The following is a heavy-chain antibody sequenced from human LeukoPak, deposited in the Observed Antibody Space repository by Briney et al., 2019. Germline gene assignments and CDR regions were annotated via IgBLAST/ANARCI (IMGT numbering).Heavy chain of an antibody. D-gene: IGHD2-15*01. CDR3: ARESCSGGSCYSGWFDP. CDR2: INPSGGST. Sequence: ASVKVSCKASGYTFTSYYMHLVRQAPGQGLEWMGIINPSGGSTSYAQKFQGRVTMTRDTSTSTVYMELSRLRSEDTAVYFCARESCSGGSCYSGWFDPWGQGTLVTVSS. CDR1: GYTFTSYY. V-gene: IGHV1-46*01. J-gene: IGHJ5*02.